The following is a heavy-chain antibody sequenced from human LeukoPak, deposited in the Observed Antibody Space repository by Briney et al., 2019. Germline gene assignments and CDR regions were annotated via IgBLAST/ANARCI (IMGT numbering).Heavy chain of an antibody. D-gene: IGHD3-10*01. Sequence: GGSLRLSCAASGFTFSTYAMNWVRQAPGKGLEWVSAISGSGGSTYYADSVKGRFTVSRDNSQNTLYLQMDSLRAEDTAVYYCARDRSSRFDPWGQGTLVTVSS. CDR1: GFTFSTYA. CDR2: ISGSGGST. CDR3: ARDRSSRFDP. J-gene: IGHJ5*02. V-gene: IGHV3-23*01.